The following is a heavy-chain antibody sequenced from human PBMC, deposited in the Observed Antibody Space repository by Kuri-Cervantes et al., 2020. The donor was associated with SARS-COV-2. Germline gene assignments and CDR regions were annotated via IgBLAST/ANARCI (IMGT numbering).Heavy chain of an antibody. CDR2: IIPIFGTA. D-gene: IGHD6-19*01. CDR3: AREYGSSSGWYGAYYFDY. J-gene: IGHJ4*02. Sequence: SVKVSCKASGGTFSSYAISWVRQAPGQGLEWMGGIIPIFGTANYAQKFQGRVTITADKSTSTAYMELSSLRSEDTAVYYCAREYGSSSGWYGAYYFDYWGQGTLVTVSS. V-gene: IGHV1-69*06. CDR1: GGTFSSYA.